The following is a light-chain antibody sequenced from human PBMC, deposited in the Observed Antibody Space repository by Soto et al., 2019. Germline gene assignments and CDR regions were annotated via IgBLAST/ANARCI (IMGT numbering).Light chain of an antibody. CDR2: GVS. CDR1: QSVDNNY. CDR3: QKYGSSPFLYT. Sequence: EIVLTQSPHTLSLPPGERATLSCRASQSVDNNYLAWYQQKPGQAPRLLIYGVSTRAPGIPDRFSGSGSGTDFTLTISRLGPEDFAVYYCQKYGSSPFLYTFGQGTKLEI. J-gene: IGKJ2*01. V-gene: IGKV3-20*01.